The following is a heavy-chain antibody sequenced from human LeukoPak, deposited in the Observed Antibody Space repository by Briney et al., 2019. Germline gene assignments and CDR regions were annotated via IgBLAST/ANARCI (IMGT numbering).Heavy chain of an antibody. J-gene: IGHJ4*02. Sequence: ASVKVSCKASGYTFTSYAMNWVRQAPGQGGEWMGWINTNTGNPTYAQGFTGRVVFSLDTSLRTEYLQISSLNAEATAFYFCARAFQSLGGLSLPDYWGQGTLLTVSS. CDR2: INTNTGNP. D-gene: IGHD3-16*02. CDR1: GYTFTSYA. CDR3: ARAFQSLGGLSLPDY. V-gene: IGHV7-4-1*02.